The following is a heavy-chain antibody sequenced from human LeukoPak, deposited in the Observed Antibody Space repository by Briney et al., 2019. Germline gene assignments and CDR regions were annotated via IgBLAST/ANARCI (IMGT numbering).Heavy chain of an antibody. Sequence: AGGSLRLSCAASGFTFSSYSMNWVRQAPGKGLEWVSSISSSSSYIYYADSVKGRFTISRDNAKNSLYLQMNSLRAEDTAVYYCARDLALDYDFWSGYRMVNYFDYWGQGTLVTVSS. CDR1: GFTFSSYS. CDR2: ISSSSSYI. J-gene: IGHJ4*02. V-gene: IGHV3-21*01. CDR3: ARDLALDYDFWSGYRMVNYFDY. D-gene: IGHD3-3*01.